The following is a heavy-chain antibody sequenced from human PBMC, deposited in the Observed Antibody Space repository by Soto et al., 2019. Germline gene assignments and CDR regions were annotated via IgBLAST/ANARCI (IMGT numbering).Heavy chain of an antibody. J-gene: IGHJ5*02. CDR3: ARVERRAAYNWFDP. D-gene: IGHD1-1*01. CDR2: IYYSGST. CDR1: GGSISSYY. V-gene: IGHV4-59*08. Sequence: SETLSLTCTVSGGSISSYYWSWIRQPPGKGLEWIGYIYYSGSTNYNPSLKSRVTISVDTSKNQFSLKLSSVTAADTAVYYCARVERRAAYNWFDPWGQGTLVTVSS.